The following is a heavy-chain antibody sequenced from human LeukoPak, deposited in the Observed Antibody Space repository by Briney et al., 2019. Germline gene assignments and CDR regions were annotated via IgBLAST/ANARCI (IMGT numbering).Heavy chain of an antibody. Sequence: SETLSLTCTVSGGSISSSSYYWGWIRQPPGKGLEWIGSIYYSGSTYYNPSLKSRVTISVDTSKNQFSLKLSSVTAADTAVYYCARGGLWFGSRGCWFDPWGQGTLVTVSS. CDR3: ARGGLWFGSRGCWFDP. V-gene: IGHV4-39*01. CDR1: GGSISSSSYY. J-gene: IGHJ5*02. D-gene: IGHD3-10*01. CDR2: IYYSGST.